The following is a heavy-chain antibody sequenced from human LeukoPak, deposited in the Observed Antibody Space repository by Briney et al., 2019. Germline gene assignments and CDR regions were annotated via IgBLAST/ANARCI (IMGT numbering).Heavy chain of an antibody. J-gene: IGHJ3*02. D-gene: IGHD5-18*01. Sequence: SETLSLTCTVSGGSISSGGYYWSWSRQHPGRGLEWIGYIYYSESTYYNPSLKSRVTISVDTSKNQFSLKLSSVTAADTAVYYCARVDTAMVTTAFDIWGQGTMVTVSS. CDR3: ARVDTAMVTTAFDI. V-gene: IGHV4-31*03. CDR1: GGSISSGGYY. CDR2: IYYSEST.